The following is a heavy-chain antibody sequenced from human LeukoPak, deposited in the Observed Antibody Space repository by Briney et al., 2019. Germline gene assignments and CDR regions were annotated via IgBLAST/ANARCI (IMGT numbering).Heavy chain of an antibody. D-gene: IGHD5-24*01. Sequence: SETLSLTCTVSGGSISSSSYYWGWIRQPPGKGLEWIGSIYYSGSTYYNPSLKSRVTISVDTSKNQFSLKLSSVTAADTAVYYCARDRDGYPFDYWGQGTLVTVSS. J-gene: IGHJ4*02. CDR3: ARDRDGYPFDY. CDR1: GGSISSSSYY. V-gene: IGHV4-39*07. CDR2: IYYSGST.